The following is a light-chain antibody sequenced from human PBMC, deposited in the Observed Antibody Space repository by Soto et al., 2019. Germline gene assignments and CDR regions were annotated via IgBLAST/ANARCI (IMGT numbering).Light chain of an antibody. CDR2: QTS. CDR1: QYINTR. J-gene: IGKJ5*01. V-gene: IGKV3D-11*03. Sequence: EIVLTQSPATLSSFPGDRVTLSCRASQYINTRLAWYQHRPGQAPRLLIYQTSLRAAGIPARFSASGSGTDFTLTISDVQPEDFAVYYCQRYSDSSITFGPGTRLEIK. CDR3: QRYSDSSIT.